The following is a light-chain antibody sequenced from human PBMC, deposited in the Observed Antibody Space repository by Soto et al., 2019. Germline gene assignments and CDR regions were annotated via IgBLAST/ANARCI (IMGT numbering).Light chain of an antibody. CDR1: QSISSW. CDR2: QAS. Sequence: DIQMTQSPSTLSASVGDRVTITCRASQSISSWLAWYQQKPGKAPKLLIYQASNLESGVPSRFSGSGSGTEFTLTISSLQPDDFASYYCQQYDSFSTWTFGQGTKVEIK. V-gene: IGKV1-5*03. J-gene: IGKJ1*01. CDR3: QQYDSFSTWT.